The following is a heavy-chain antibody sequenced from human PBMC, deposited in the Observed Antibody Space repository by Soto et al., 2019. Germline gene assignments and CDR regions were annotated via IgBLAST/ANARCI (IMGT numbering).Heavy chain of an antibody. V-gene: IGHV3-74*01. J-gene: IGHJ4*02. D-gene: IGHD4-17*01. CDR1: GFTFSSYW. CDR2: INSDGSTT. CDR3: ARVGYGEYHFDH. Sequence: EVQLVESGGGLVQPGGSLRLSCAASGFTFSSYWMHWVRQAPGEGLVWVSRINSDGSTTTNADAVTGRFTISRDNAKNKLYLQRNSLRADDTSEYACARVGYGEYHFDHWGQGSLVPVSS.